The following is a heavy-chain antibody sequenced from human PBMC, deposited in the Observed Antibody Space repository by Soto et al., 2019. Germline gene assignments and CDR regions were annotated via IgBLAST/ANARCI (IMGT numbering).Heavy chain of an antibody. CDR2: IYYSGST. CDR3: ARLPSRHLVDY. V-gene: IGHV4-30-4*01. D-gene: IGHD3-3*02. J-gene: IGHJ4*02. CDR1: GGSISSGDYY. Sequence: SETLSLTCTVSGGSISSGDYYWSWIRQPPGKGLEWIGYIYYSGSTYYNPSLKSRVTVSVDTSKNQFSLNLRSVTAADTAVYYCARLPSRHLVDYWGQGTLVTVSS.